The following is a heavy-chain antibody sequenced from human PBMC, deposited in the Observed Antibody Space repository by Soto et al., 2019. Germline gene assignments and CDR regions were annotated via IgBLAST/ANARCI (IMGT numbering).Heavy chain of an antibody. CDR2: IYHSGGT. CDR1: GGSISSGGYF. Sequence: QLQLQESGSGLVKPSQTLSLTCAVSGGSISSGGYFWSWIRQPPGKGLEWVGSIYHSGGTYSNPSLQSRGSTSADRSKNQFSRQLSSVTAAYTAVYYCSRARGPYCGGDCYPPTQNWFDPWGQGTLVTVSS. V-gene: IGHV4-30-2*01. CDR3: SRARGPYCGGDCYPPTQNWFDP. D-gene: IGHD2-21*02. J-gene: IGHJ5*02.